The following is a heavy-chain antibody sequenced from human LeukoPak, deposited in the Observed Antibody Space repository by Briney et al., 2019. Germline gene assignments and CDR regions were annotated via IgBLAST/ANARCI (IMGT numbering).Heavy chain of an antibody. D-gene: IGHD3-22*01. CDR3: ANYDSSGYWYYFDY. CDR2: IYYSGST. Sequence: MPSETLSLTCTVSGGSISSSSYYWGWIRQPPGKGLEWIGSIYYSGSTYYNPSLKSRVTISVDTSKNQFSLKLSSVTAADTAVYYCANYDSSGYWYYFDYWGQGTLVTVSS. CDR1: GGSISSSSYY. V-gene: IGHV4-39*07. J-gene: IGHJ4*02.